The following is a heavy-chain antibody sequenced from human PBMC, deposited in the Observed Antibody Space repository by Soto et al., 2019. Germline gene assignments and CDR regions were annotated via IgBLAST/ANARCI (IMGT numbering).Heavy chain of an antibody. CDR1: GYTFTSYD. J-gene: IGHJ3*02. D-gene: IGHD4-17*01. Sequence: QVQLVQSGAEVKKPGASVKVSCKASGYTFTSYDINWVRQATGQRLEWMGWMNPNSGNTGYAQKFQGRVTMTRNTPLSTAYMELSSLRSEDTAVYYCASYDYGDYYRVDAFDIWGQGTMVTVSS. CDR3: ASYDYGDYYRVDAFDI. CDR2: MNPNSGNT. V-gene: IGHV1-8*01.